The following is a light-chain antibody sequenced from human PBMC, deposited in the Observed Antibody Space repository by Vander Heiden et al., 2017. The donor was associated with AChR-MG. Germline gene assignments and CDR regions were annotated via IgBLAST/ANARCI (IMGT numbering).Light chain of an antibody. J-gene: IGLJ3*02. V-gene: IGLV2-8*01. CDR3: SSYAGSNRV. Sequence: QSALTQPPSASGSPGQSVTISCPGTSSELGGYNYVPWYQQHPGKAPKLMIYEVIKRPSGVPDRFSGSKSGSTASLTVSGLQAEDEADYYCSSYAGSNRVFGGGTKLTVL. CDR1: SSELGGYNY. CDR2: EVI.